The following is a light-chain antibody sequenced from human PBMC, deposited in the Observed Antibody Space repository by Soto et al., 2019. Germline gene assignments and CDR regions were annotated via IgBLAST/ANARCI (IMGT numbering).Light chain of an antibody. J-gene: IGLJ7*01. CDR1: SGHSNFA. CDR3: QTCGDGIYAV. CDR2: LNSDGSH. Sequence: QSVLTQSPSASASLGASVKLTCTLSSGHSNFAIAWLQQQPEKGPRYLMKLNSDGSHIKGGGIPDRFSGSSSGAERYLTISSLQSEDEADYYCQTCGDGIYAVFGGGTQLTVL. V-gene: IGLV4-69*01.